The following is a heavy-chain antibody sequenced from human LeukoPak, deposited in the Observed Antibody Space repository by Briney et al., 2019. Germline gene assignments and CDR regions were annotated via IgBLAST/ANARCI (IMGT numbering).Heavy chain of an antibody. CDR3: ARELREHGVFDI. J-gene: IGHJ3*02. D-gene: IGHD1-26*01. V-gene: IGHV3-23*01. Sequence: GGSLRLSCAASGFTFNTCAMSWVRQAPGKGLEWVSSIGGSDISTYYAASVKGRFSISRHNSKNTVYLQMNSLRAEDTAVYYCARELREHGVFDIWGQGTMVTVSS. CDR2: IGGSDIST. CDR1: GFTFNTCA.